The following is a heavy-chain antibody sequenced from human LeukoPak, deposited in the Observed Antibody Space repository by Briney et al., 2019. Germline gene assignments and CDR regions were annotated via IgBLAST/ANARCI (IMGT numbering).Heavy chain of an antibody. D-gene: IGHD3-10*01. Sequence: PSGTLSLTCTVSGGSISSSSYYWGWIRQPPGKGLEWIGSIYYSGSTYYNPSLKSRVTISVDTSKNQFSLKLSSVTAADTAVYYCARESYYYGSVSFDYWGQGTLVTVSS. CDR1: GGSISSSSYY. J-gene: IGHJ4*02. CDR3: ARESYYYGSVSFDY. V-gene: IGHV4-39*07. CDR2: IYYSGST.